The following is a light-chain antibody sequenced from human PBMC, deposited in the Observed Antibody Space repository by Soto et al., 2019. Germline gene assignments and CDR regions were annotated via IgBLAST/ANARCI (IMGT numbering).Light chain of an antibody. V-gene: IGLV2-14*01. CDR3: SSYTSSATTV. CDR1: SNDVGTYNY. Sequence: QSVLTQPASVSGSPGQSITISCTGTSNDVGTYNYVSWYQHQPGKAPRLIIYEVSNRPSGVSHRFSGSKSGHMASLNISGLQAEDEADYFCSSYTSSATTVFGTGTRSPS. J-gene: IGLJ1*01. CDR2: EVS.